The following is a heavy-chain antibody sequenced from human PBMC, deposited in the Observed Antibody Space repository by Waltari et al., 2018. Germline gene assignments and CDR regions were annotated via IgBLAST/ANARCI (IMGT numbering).Heavy chain of an antibody. J-gene: IGHJ6*03. CDR2: IIPILGIA. D-gene: IGHD6-13*01. CDR3: AATRIAAAVVIYYYYMDV. CDR1: GGTFSSYA. V-gene: IGHV1-69*04. Sequence: QVQLVQSGAEVKKPGSSVKVSCKASGGTFSSYAISWVRQAPGQGLEWMGGIIPILGIANYAQKFQGRVTNTADESTSTAYMELSSLRSEDTAVYYCAATRIAAAVVIYYYYMDVWGKGTTVTVSS.